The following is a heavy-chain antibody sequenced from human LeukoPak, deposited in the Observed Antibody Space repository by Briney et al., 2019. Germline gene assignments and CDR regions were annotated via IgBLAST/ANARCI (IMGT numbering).Heavy chain of an antibody. Sequence: ASVKVSCKASGLTFTDYYMHWVRQAPGQGREWVGWINPNSGATAYAQKFQGRVTVTRDTPINTAYMDLSMLTSDDTAMYYCAREASGWYAYWGQGTLVTVSS. CDR2: INPNSGAT. D-gene: IGHD6-19*01. V-gene: IGHV1-2*02. CDR3: AREASGWYAY. J-gene: IGHJ4*02. CDR1: GLTFTDYY.